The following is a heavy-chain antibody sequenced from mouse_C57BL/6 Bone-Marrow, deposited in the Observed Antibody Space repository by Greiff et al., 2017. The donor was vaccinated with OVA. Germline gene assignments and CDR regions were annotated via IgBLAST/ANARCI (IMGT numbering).Heavy chain of an antibody. V-gene: IGHV1-55*01. J-gene: IGHJ4*01. CDR3: AKGTLRWLLPYAMDY. CDR2: IYPGSGST. CDR1: GYTFTSYW. Sequence: QVQLQQPGAELVKPGASVKMSCKASGYTFTSYWITWVKQRPGQGLEWIGDIYPGSGSTNYNEKFKSKATLTVDTSSSTAYMQLSSLTSEDSAVYYGAKGTLRWLLPYAMDYWGQGTSVTVSS. D-gene: IGHD2-3*01.